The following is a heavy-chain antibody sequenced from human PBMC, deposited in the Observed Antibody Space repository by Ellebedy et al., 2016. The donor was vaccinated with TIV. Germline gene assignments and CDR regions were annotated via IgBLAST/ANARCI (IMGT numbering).Heavy chain of an antibody. Sequence: GGSLRLSXAASGFTFSSYAMTWVRQAPGKGLEWISTIGGLDTATHYADSVKGRFTISRDNSKDTVYLQMNSLRAEDTAVYYCARRGRGPVGLDYWGQGTLVTVSS. CDR2: IGGLDTAT. J-gene: IGHJ4*02. CDR1: GFTFSSYA. D-gene: IGHD3-10*01. CDR3: ARRGRGPVGLDY. V-gene: IGHV3-23*01.